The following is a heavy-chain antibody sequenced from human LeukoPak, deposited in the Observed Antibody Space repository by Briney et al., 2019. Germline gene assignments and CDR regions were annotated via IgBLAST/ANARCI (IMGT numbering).Heavy chain of an antibody. J-gene: IGHJ5*02. V-gene: IGHV4-30-2*01. D-gene: IGHD2-21*02. CDR3: ARTPTYCGGDCYYFDP. CDR1: GGSISSSGYS. Sequence: SQTLSHTCAVSGGSISSSGYSRSWIRQPPGKGLEWIGYIHHTGSTYYNPSLKSRVTISVDRSKNQFSLKLSSVTAADTAMYFCARTPTYCGGDCYYFDPWGQGTLVTVSS. CDR2: IHHTGST.